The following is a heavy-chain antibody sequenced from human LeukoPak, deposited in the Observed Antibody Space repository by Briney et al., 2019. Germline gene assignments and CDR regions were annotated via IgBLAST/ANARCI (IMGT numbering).Heavy chain of an antibody. CDR3: ARVQTTGLFPDWFDP. CDR1: GYSISSGYY. D-gene: IGHD1-7*01. Sequence: SSETLSLTCTVSGYSISSGYYWGWIRQPPGKGLEWIGSIYHSGSTYYNPSLKSRVTISVDTSKNQFSLKLSSVTAADTAVYYCARVQTTGLFPDWFDPWGQGTLVTVSS. CDR2: IYHSGST. V-gene: IGHV4-38-2*02. J-gene: IGHJ5*02.